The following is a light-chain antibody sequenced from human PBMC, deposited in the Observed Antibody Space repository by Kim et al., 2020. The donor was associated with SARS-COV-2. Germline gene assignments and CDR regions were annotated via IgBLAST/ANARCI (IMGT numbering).Light chain of an antibody. V-gene: IGLV1-44*01. J-gene: IGLJ2*01. CDR2: NDN. Sequence: GLKVSITCSGSSSTIGGDTVTWYQQVPGTAPKLLIYNDNQRPSGVPDRFSGSKSGSSATLAISGLQSEDEADYYCAAWDDNVKGPVFGGGTQLTVL. CDR3: AAWDDNVKGPV. CDR1: SSTIGGDT.